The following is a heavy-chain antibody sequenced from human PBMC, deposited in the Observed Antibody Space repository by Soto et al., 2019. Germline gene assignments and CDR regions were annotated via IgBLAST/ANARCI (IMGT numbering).Heavy chain of an antibody. J-gene: IGHJ1*01. V-gene: IGHV3-33*01. CDR2: IWYDGSNK. CDR1: GFTFSSYS. CDR3: ARDLARGVTAQYFQH. Sequence: QVQLVESGGGVVQPGRSLRLSCAASGFTFSSYSMHWVHQAPGKGLEWVAVIWYDGSNKYYADSVKGRFTISRDNSKNTLYLQMNSLRAEDTAVYYCARDLARGVTAQYFQHWGQGTLVTVSS. D-gene: IGHD3-10*01.